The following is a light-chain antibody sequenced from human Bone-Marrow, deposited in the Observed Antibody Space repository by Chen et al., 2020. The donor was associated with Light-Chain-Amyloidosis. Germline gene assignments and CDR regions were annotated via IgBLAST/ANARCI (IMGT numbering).Light chain of an antibody. CDR3: QSADSSGTYEVI. Sequence: SYELTQPHSVSVSPGQTARSTCSGDELPTKYANWYHQKPGQAPVLVIHRDTERPSGIAERFSGSSSGTTATLTISGVQAEDEADYHCQSADSSGTYEVIFGGGTKLTVL. V-gene: IGLV3-25*03. CDR2: RDT. CDR1: ELPTKY. J-gene: IGLJ2*01.